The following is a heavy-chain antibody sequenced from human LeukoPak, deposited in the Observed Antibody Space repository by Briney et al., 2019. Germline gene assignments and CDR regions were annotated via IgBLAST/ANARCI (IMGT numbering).Heavy chain of an antibody. J-gene: IGHJ6*02. CDR1: GGSISSYY. Sequence: PSETLSLTCTVSGGSISSYYWSWLRQPPGKGLEWIGYIYYSGSTNYNPSLKSRVTISVDTSKNQFSLKMSSVTAADTAVYYCARHNAGYCSGDHGPICYYYGMDVWGQGTTVTVSS. CDR3: ARHNAGYCSGDHGPICYYYGMDV. V-gene: IGHV4-59*01. D-gene: IGHD2-15*01. CDR2: IYYSGST.